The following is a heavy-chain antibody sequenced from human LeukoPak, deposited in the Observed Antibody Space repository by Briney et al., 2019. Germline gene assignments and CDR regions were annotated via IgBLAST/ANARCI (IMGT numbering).Heavy chain of an antibody. CDR2: IYTSGST. CDR3: ARALGMVRGLDAFDI. Sequence: SETLSLTCTVSGGSISSYYWSWIRQPAGKGLEWIGRIYTSGSTNDNPSLKSRVTMSVDTSKNQFSLKLSSETAADTAVYYCARALGMVRGLDAFDIWGQGTMVTVSS. CDR1: GGSISSYY. V-gene: IGHV4-4*07. D-gene: IGHD3-10*01. J-gene: IGHJ3*02.